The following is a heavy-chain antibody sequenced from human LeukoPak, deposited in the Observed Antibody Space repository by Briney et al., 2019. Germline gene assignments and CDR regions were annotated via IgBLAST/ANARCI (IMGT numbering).Heavy chain of an antibody. D-gene: IGHD5-12*01. J-gene: IGHJ5*02. V-gene: IGHV3-23*01. CDR1: GFTFSSYA. CDR3: AKVTVDIVATTRNWFDP. Sequence: PGGSLRLSCAASGFTFSSYAMSWVRQAPGKGLEWVSANSGSGGGTYYADSVKGRFTISRDNSKNTLYLQMNSLRAEDTAVYYCAKVTVDIVATTRNWFDPWGQGTLVTVSS. CDR2: NSGSGGGT.